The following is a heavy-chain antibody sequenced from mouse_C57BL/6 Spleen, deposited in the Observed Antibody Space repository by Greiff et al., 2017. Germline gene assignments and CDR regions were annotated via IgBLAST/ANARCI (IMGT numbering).Heavy chain of an antibody. CDR2: IDPETGGT. J-gene: IGHJ1*03. V-gene: IGHV1-15*01. D-gene: IGHD1-1*01. CDR1: GYTFTDYE. CDR3: TRGFIWYFDV. Sequence: VKLMESGAELVRPGASVTLSCKASGYTFTDYEMHWVKQTPVHGLEWIGAIDPETGGTAYNQKFKGKAILTADKSSSTAYMELRSLTSEDSAVYYCTRGFIWYFDVWGTGTTVTVSS.